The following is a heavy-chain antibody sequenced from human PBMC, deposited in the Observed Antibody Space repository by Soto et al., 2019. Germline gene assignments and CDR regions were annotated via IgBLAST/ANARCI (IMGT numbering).Heavy chain of an antibody. CDR1: GFTFSSYA. CDR2: ISGSGGST. CDR3: AKTRMVRGVIIPYFDY. Sequence: EVQLLESGGGLVQPGGSLRLSCAASGFTFSSYAMSWVRQAPGKGLEWGSAISGSGGSTYYADSVKGRFTISRDNYKNTLYLQMTSLRAEDTAVYYCAKTRMVRGVIIPYFDYWGQGTLVTVSS. J-gene: IGHJ4*02. V-gene: IGHV3-23*01. D-gene: IGHD3-10*01.